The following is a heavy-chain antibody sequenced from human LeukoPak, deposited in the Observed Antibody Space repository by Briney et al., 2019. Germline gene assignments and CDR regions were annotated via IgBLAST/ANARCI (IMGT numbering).Heavy chain of an antibody. V-gene: IGHV4-4*07. CDR1: GGSISSYY. CDR2: IYTSGST. D-gene: IGHD7-27*01. J-gene: IGHJ6*02. CDR3: ARDDWGRWQEGGRLYHYYYYGTDV. Sequence: PSETLSLTCTVSGGSISSYYWSWIRQPAGKGLEWIGRIYTSGSTNYNPSLKSRVTMSVDTSKNQFSLKLSCVTDGDTGVDYCARDDWGRWQEGGRLYHYYYYGTDVWGQGTSVTVSS.